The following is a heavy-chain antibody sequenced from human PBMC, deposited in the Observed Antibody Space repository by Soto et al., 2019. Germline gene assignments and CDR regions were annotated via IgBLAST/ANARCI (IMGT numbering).Heavy chain of an antibody. CDR2: INPSGGST. CDR1: GYTFTSYH. V-gene: IGHV1-46*01. J-gene: IGHJ5*02. CDR3: ARGIGVTMVRGVPNWFDP. D-gene: IGHD3-10*01. Sequence: ASVKVSCKASGYTFTSYHMHWVRQAPGQGLEWMGIINPSGGSTSYAQKFQGRVTMTTDTSTSTAYMELRSLRSDDTAVYYCARGIGVTMVRGVPNWFDPWGQGTLVTVSS.